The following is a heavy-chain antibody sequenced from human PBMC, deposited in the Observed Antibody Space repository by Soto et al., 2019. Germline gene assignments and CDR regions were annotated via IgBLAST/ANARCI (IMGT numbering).Heavy chain of an antibody. CDR3: AKLGASGAYYYDVAVTDY. CDR1: GFTFDDYA. D-gene: IGHD3-22*01. V-gene: IGHV3-9*01. CDR2: ISWNSGSI. J-gene: IGHJ4*02. Sequence: EVQLVESGGGLVQPGRSLRLSCAASGFTFDDYAMHWVRQAPGKGLEWVSGISWNSGSIGYADSVKGRFTISRDNAKNSLYLQMNSLRAEDTALYYCAKLGASGAYYYDVAVTDYWGQGTLVTVSS.